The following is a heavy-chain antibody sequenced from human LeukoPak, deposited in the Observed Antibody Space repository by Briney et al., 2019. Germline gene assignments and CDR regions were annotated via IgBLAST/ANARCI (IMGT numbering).Heavy chain of an antibody. D-gene: IGHD4-17*01. J-gene: IGHJ4*02. Sequence: ASVKVSCKASGYTFTGYYMHWVRQAPGQGLEWMGWINPNSGGTNYAQKFQGRVTMTRDTSISTAYMELSRLRSDDTAVYYCARDWARVTTSPNDYWGQGTLVTVSS. V-gene: IGHV1-2*02. CDR2: INPNSGGT. CDR1: GYTFTGYY. CDR3: ARDWARVTTSPNDY.